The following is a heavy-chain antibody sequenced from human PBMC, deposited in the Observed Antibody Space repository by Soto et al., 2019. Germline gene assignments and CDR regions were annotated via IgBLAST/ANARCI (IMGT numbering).Heavy chain of an antibody. CDR2: VRYDGINK. Sequence: QVQLVESGGGVVQPGGSLRLSCAASGFAFSSYGMHWVRQAPGKGLEWVAVVRYDGINKYYADSEKGRFTISRDNSKSMVYLQMNSLRPDDTAVYYCAKLPNCGGDCYFDYWGQGTLVTVSS. CDR1: GFAFSSYG. V-gene: IGHV3-30*02. J-gene: IGHJ4*02. D-gene: IGHD2-21*02. CDR3: AKLPNCGGDCYFDY.